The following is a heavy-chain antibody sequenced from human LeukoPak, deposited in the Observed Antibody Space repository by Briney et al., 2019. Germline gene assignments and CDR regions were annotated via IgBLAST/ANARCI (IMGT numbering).Heavy chain of an antibody. CDR2: ISAGGVST. J-gene: IGHJ4*02. D-gene: IGHD1-26*01. Sequence: PGGSLRLSCAASGFTFSSYGLSWVRQAPGKGLEWVSAISAGGVSTYSADSVKGRFTISRDNSKNTLYLQMNSLRAEDTAVYYCARDRDYYGDKYFDYWGQGTLVTVSS. CDR1: GFTFSSYG. V-gene: IGHV3-23*01. CDR3: ARDRDYYGDKYFDY.